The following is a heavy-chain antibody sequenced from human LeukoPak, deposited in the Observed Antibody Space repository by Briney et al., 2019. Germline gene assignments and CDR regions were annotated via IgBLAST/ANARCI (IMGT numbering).Heavy chain of an antibody. V-gene: IGHV4-39*01. CDR3: ARRSFALAGASTWFDP. CDR2: IYYSGST. D-gene: IGHD6-19*01. J-gene: IGHJ5*02. CDR1: GGSISSSTYY. Sequence: SETLSLTCTVSGGSISSSTYYWGWIRQPPGKGLEWIVSIYYSGSTYYNPSLKSRVTISVDTSKNQFSLKLSSVTAADTAVYYCARRSFALAGASTWFDPWGQGTLVTVSS.